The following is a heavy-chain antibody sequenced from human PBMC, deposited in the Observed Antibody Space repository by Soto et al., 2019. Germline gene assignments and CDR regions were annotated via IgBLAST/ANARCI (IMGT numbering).Heavy chain of an antibody. V-gene: IGHV3-33*01. CDR1: GFTFSSYG. J-gene: IGHJ6*02. CDR2: IWYDGSNK. Sequence: GGSLRLSCAASGFTFSSYGMHWVRQAPGKGLEWVAVIWYDGSNKYYADSVKGQFTISRDNSKNTLYLQMNSLRAEDTDVYYCARDPSGSTMVRGVHHYYYYGMDVWGQGTTVTVSS. D-gene: IGHD3-10*01. CDR3: ARDPSGSTMVRGVHHYYYYGMDV.